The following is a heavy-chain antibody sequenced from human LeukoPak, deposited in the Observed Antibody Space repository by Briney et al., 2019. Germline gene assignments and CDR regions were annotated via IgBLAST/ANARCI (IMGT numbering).Heavy chain of an antibody. CDR2: IWSDGSTK. CDR3: ARGQPPSYYDMDV. D-gene: IGHD6-13*01. J-gene: IGHJ6*02. Sequence: GRSLRLSCAASGFTFSSYAIHWVRQAPGKGLEWVAVIWSDGSTKYYADSVKGRFTISRDNSKNTLYLQMNSLRAEDTAVYYCARGQPPSYYDMDVWGQGTTVTVSS. V-gene: IGHV3-33*08. CDR1: GFTFSSYA.